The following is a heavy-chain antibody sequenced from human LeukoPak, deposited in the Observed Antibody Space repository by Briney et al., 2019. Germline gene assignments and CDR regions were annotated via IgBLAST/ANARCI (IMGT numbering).Heavy chain of an antibody. CDR3: AKLTLLGYCSGGSCYDRRVFDY. V-gene: IGHV3-23*01. J-gene: IGHJ4*02. D-gene: IGHD2-15*01. CDR2: ISGSGGST. Sequence: GGSLRLSCAASGFTFSSYAMSWVRQAPGKGLEWVSAISGSGGSTYYADSVKGRFTISRDNSKNTLYLQMNSLRAEDTAVYYCAKLTLLGYCSGGSCYDRRVFDYWGQGTLVTVSS. CDR1: GFTFSSYA.